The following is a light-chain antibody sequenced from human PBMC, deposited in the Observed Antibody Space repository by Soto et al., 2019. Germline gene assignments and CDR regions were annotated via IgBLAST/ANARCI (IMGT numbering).Light chain of an antibody. J-gene: IGLJ1*01. CDR3: SSYTSSNPYV. Sequence: QSALTQPASVSGSPGQSITISCTGTSSDVGGYNYVSWYQQHPGKAPKLMIYDVSNRPSGVSNRFSGSKSGNTASLTISGLQAEDEAEYYCSSYTSSNPYVFGTGTKLTVL. V-gene: IGLV2-14*01. CDR1: SSDVGGYNY. CDR2: DVS.